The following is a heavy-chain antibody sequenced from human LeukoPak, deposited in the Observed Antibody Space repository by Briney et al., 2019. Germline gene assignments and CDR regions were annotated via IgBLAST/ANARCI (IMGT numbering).Heavy chain of an antibody. CDR2: IYSGGST. Sequence: GGSLRLSCAASGFTVSSNYMSWVRQAPGKGLEWVSVIYSGGSTYYADSVKGRFTISRDNSKNTLYLQTNSLRAEDTAVYYCARDIVGAERGYWGQGTLVTVSS. CDR1: GFTVSSNY. J-gene: IGHJ4*02. CDR3: ARDIVGAERGY. V-gene: IGHV3-53*01. D-gene: IGHD1-26*01.